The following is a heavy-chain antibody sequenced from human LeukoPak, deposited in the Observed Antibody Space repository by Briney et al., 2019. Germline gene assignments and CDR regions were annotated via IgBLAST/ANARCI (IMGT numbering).Heavy chain of an antibody. CDR1: GYSISSGYY. V-gene: IGHV4-61*01. CDR3: ARDWGVGGRPGYMDV. CDR2: IYYSGST. D-gene: IGHD6-6*01. J-gene: IGHJ6*03. Sequence: SETLSLTCTVSGYSISSGYYWAWIRQPPGKGLEWIGYIYYSGSTNYNPSLKSRVTILVDTSKNQFSLKLSSVTAADTAVYFCARDWGVGGRPGYMDVWGKGTTVTVSS.